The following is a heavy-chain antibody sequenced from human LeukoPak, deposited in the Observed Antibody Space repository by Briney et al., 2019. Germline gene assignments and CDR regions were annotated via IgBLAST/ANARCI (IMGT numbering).Heavy chain of an antibody. J-gene: IGHJ4*02. CDR3: ARARDAHNCYDF. CDR1: RFTFSHYT. D-gene: IGHD2-21*01. Sequence: GGSLRLSCAASRFTFSHYTMNWVRQAPGKGLEWVSDITGSSATINYADSVQGRFTISRDNAKNSLHLQMSSLRAEDTAVYYCARARDAHNCYDFWGPGTLVTVSS. CDR2: ITGSSATI. V-gene: IGHV3-48*04.